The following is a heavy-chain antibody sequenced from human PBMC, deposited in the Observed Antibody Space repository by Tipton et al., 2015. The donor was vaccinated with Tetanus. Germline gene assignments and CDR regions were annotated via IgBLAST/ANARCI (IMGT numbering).Heavy chain of an antibody. J-gene: IGHJ4*02. CDR2: ISNSGSS. V-gene: IGHV4-61*01. D-gene: IGHD3-3*01. CDR3: ARANYEFPKKGPFDS. Sequence: TLSLTCTVSGGSIRSDNYYWNWIRQPPGKGLEWFAYISNSGSSNSNYPLKSRITVSQDTSKNQFSLRLTSVTAADTAVYYCARANYEFPKKGPFDSWGQGSPVIVSS. CDR1: GGSIRSDNYY.